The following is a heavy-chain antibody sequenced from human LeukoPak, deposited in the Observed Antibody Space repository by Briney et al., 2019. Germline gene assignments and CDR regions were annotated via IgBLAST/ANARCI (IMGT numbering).Heavy chain of an antibody. J-gene: IGHJ4*02. D-gene: IGHD3-9*01. CDR3: ARSGFDWLLYVDY. CDR2: IYHSGST. Sequence: SQTLSLTCAVSGGSISSGGYSWSWIRQPPGKGLEWIGYIYHSGSTYYNPSLKSRVTISVDRSKNQFSLKLSSVTAADTAVYYCARSGFDWLLYVDYWGQGTLVTVSS. CDR1: GGSISSGGYS. V-gene: IGHV4-30-2*01.